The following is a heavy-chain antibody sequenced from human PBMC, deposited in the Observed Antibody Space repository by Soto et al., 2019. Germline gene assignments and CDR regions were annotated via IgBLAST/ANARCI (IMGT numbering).Heavy chain of an antibody. D-gene: IGHD3-10*02. CDR2: SSNSGTFT. Sequence: LRLSCEGSVFTFSDYYMSWIRQAPGRGLEWISYSSNSGTFTRYSDSVKGRFSISRDNTKNFLYLQMNSLRAEDTAVYYCARSGDNYNVLDYWGQGTPVTVSS. J-gene: IGHJ4*02. CDR1: VFTFSDYY. CDR3: ARSGDNYNVLDY. V-gene: IGHV3-11*06.